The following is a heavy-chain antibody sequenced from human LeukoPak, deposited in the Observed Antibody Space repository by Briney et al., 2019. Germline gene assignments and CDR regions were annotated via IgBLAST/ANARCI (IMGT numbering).Heavy chain of an antibody. D-gene: IGHD3-22*01. CDR1: GGSLSSSSYY. J-gene: IGHJ4*02. Sequence: SETLSLTSTVYGGSLSSSSYYWGWIRQPPVKGLEWIGSIYYSGSTYYNPSLKSRVTISVDTSKNQFSPKLSSVTAADTAVYYCARGRTFYDSSGYYGYPPDYWGQGTLVTVSS. CDR3: ARGRTFYDSSGYYGYPPDY. V-gene: IGHV4-39*07. CDR2: IYYSGST.